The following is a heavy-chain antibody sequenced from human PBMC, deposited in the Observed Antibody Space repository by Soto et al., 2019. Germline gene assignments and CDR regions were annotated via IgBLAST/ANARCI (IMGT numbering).Heavy chain of an antibody. CDR3: GKHSFGDYYYYGMDV. CDR2: IYSGGRT. D-gene: IGHD5-18*01. CDR1: GFTVSSNY. Sequence: PGGSLRLSCAASGFTVSSNYMSWVRQAPGKGLEWVSGIYSGGRTYYADSVKGRFTISRDTSKNTLYLQMNSLRADDTAVYYCGKHSFGDYYYYGMDVWGQGTTVTVSS. V-gene: IGHV3-53*01. J-gene: IGHJ6*02.